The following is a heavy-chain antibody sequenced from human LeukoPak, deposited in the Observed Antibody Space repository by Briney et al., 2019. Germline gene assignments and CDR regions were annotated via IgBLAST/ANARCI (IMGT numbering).Heavy chain of an antibody. CDR2: IWYDGSNK. V-gene: IGHV3-33*01. CDR1: GFIFSNNG. D-gene: IGHD1-26*01. J-gene: IGHJ4*02. CDR3: ASGTIVGARGADN. Sequence: PGGSLRLSCAASGFIFSNNGMHWVRQAPGKGLEWVAVIWYDGSNKYYADSVKGRFTISRDNSKNTLYLQMNSLRVEDTAVYYCASGTIVGARGADNWGQGTLVTVSS.